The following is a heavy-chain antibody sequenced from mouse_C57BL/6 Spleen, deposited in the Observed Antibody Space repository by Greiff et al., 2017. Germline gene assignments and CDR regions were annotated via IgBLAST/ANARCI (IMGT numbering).Heavy chain of an antibody. D-gene: IGHD1-1*01. CDR1: GYTFTSYW. Sequence: QVQLQQPGAELVKPGASVKMSCKASGYTFTSYWITWVKQRPGQGLEWIGDIYPGSGSTNYNEKFKSKATLTVDTSSSPAYMQLSSLTSEDSAVXYCAREKITTVVAPDWYFDVWGTGTTVTVSS. V-gene: IGHV1-55*01. J-gene: IGHJ1*03. CDR2: IYPGSGST. CDR3: AREKITTVVAPDWYFDV.